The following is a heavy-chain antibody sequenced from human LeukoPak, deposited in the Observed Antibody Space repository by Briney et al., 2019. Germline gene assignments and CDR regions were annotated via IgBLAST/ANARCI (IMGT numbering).Heavy chain of an antibody. CDR3: ARDHNYAFDN. CDR1: GFTFSTYG. D-gene: IGHD1-1*01. J-gene: IGHJ4*02. Sequence: GGSLRLSCAASGFTFSTYGMTWVRQAPGKGLEWVSAITGGGVATNYPDSVRGRFTISRDKAKNSLYLQMNSLRVEDTAVYYCARDHNYAFDNWGQGTLVSVAS. CDR2: ITGGGVAT. V-gene: IGHV3-23*01.